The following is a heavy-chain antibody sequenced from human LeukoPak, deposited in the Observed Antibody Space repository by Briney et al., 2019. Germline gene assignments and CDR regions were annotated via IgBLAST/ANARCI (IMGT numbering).Heavy chain of an antibody. CDR1: GFSFSSLG. CDR3: AKRAGSGGSAGA. D-gene: IGHD3-10*01. J-gene: IGHJ5*02. CDR2: IRNDASKT. Sequence: GGSLRLSCAASGFSFSSLGMHWVRQAPGKGLDWAAYIRNDASKTYYADSVKGRFSISRDNSKNTVYLQMNNLLPEDTAVYYCAKRAGSGGSAGAWGQGTLVTVSS. V-gene: IGHV3-30*02.